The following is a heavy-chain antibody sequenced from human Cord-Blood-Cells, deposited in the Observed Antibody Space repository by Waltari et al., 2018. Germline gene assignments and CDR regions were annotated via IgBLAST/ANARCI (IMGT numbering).Heavy chain of an antibody. D-gene: IGHD6-6*01. CDR2: INPNSGGT. Sequence: QVQLVQSGAEVKKPGASVKVSCNASGYTFTGYYMHWVRQAPGQGLEWMGWINPNSGGTNYAQKFQGRVTMTRDTSISTAYMELSRLRSDDTAVYYCARDPILGGYSSSRGWFDPWGQGTLVTVSS. CDR1: GYTFTGYY. J-gene: IGHJ5*02. V-gene: IGHV1-2*02. CDR3: ARDPILGGYSSSRGWFDP.